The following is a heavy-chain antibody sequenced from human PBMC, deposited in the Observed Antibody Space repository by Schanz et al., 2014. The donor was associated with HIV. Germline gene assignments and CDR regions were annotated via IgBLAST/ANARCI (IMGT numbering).Heavy chain of an antibody. CDR2: ISSNTNYI. Sequence: DVQLVESGGGLVKRGGSLRLSCAASGFTLNNYGVNWVRQAPGKGLEWISSISSNTNYINYADSVKGRFTISRDNAKNSLYLQMNSLRFADTAVYYCAREAVRFFDYWGQGTLVTVSS. J-gene: IGHJ4*02. CDR3: AREAVRFFDY. CDR1: GFTLNNYG. D-gene: IGHD6-6*01. V-gene: IGHV3-21*01.